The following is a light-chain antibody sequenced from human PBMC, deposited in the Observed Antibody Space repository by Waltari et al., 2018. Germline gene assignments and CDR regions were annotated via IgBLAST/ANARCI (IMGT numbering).Light chain of an antibody. J-gene: IGKJ2*01. CDR1: QSVVFSSNNKNY. V-gene: IGKV4-1*01. Sequence: DIVLTQSPDSLAVSLGDRATINCKSRQSVVFSSNNKNYLAWYQQKPGQPPKLLITWASTRESGVPDRFSGSGSETDFTLTISSLQAEDVAVYYCQQCYTFPYTFGQGTKLEIK. CDR3: QQCYTFPYT. CDR2: WAS.